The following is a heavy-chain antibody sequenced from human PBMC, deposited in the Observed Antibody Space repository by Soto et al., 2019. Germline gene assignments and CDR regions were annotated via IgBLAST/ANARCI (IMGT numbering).Heavy chain of an antibody. Sequence: QVQLVESGGGVVQPGRSLRLSCAASGITFSSYGMHWVRQAPGKGLEWVAVIWYDGSNKYYADSVKGRFTISRDNSKNTLYLQMNSLRAEGTAVYYCARERSAYAFDYWGQGTLDTVSS. V-gene: IGHV3-33*01. CDR1: GITFSSYG. D-gene: IGHD5-12*01. J-gene: IGHJ4*02. CDR3: ARERSAYAFDY. CDR2: IWYDGSNK.